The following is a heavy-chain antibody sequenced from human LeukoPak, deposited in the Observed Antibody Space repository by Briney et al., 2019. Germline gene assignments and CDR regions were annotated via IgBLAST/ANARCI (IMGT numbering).Heavy chain of an antibody. J-gene: IGHJ4*02. D-gene: IGHD6-13*01. CDR1: GFTFSSYA. Sequence: GGSLRLSCAASGFTFSSYAMSWVRQAPGKGLEWVSVIYSGGSTYYADSVKGRFTISRDNSKNTLYLQMNSLRAEDTAVYYCARDNRAAAGFDYWGQGTLVTVSS. CDR3: ARDNRAAAGFDY. CDR2: IYSGGST. V-gene: IGHV3-53*01.